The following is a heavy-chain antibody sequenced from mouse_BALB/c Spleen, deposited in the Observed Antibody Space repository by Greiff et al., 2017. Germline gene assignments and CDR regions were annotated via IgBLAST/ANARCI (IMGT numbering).Heavy chain of an antibody. CDR2: ISSGSSTI. Sequence: EVQVVESGGGLVQPGGSRKLSCAASGFTFSSFGMHWVRQAPEKGLEWVAYISSGSSTIYYADTVKGRFTISRDNPKNTLFLQMTSLRSEDTAMYYCARKLETYAMDYWGQGTSVTVSS. V-gene: IGHV5-17*02. CDR1: GFTFSSFG. D-gene: IGHD4-1*01. J-gene: IGHJ4*01. CDR3: ARKLETYAMDY.